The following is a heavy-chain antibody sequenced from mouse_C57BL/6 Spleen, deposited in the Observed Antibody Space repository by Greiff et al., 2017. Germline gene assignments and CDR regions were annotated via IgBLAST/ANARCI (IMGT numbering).Heavy chain of an antibody. CDR3: ALDSSGAMDY. D-gene: IGHD3-2*02. J-gene: IGHJ4*01. CDR1: GYTFTSYG. CDR2: IYPRSGNT. Sequence: QVQLQQSGAELARPGASVKLSCKASGYTFTSYGISWVKQRPGQGLEWIGEIYPRSGNTYYNEKFKGKATLTADKSSSTAYMELRSLTSEDSAVYFCALDSSGAMDYWGQGTSVTVSS. V-gene: IGHV1-81*01.